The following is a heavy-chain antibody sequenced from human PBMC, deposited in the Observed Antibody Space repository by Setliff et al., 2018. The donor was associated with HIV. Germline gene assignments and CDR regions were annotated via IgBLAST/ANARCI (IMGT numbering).Heavy chain of an antibody. J-gene: IGHJ5*02. CDR3: ARVRYCSGGICYGGEYWFDP. D-gene: IGHD2-15*01. CDR2: IHPSGGST. V-gene: IGHV1-46*01. CDR1: GYTFTSYY. Sequence: ASVKVSCKASGYTFTSYYIHWVRQAPGQGLEWMGVIHPSGGSTSYAQSFQGRVTMTRDTSTSTVYMELSSLRSEDTAVYYCARVRYCSGGICYGGEYWFDPWGQGTLVTVSS.